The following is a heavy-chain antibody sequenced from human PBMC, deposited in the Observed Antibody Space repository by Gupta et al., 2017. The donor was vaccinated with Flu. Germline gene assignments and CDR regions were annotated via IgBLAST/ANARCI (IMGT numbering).Heavy chain of an antibody. CDR2: VYYSGST. Sequence: QLQLQESGPGLVKPSETLSLTCSVSGGSISSTSYYWGWLRQPPGKGLEWIGSVYYSGSTHYNPSLKSRVTMSVDTSKNHFSLNLRSVTAADTAVYFCARQGIITVAGFDAFDIWGQGTMVTVSS. CDR3: ARQGIITVAGFDAFDI. V-gene: IGHV4-39*01. J-gene: IGHJ3*02. CDR1: GGSISSTSYY. D-gene: IGHD6-19*01.